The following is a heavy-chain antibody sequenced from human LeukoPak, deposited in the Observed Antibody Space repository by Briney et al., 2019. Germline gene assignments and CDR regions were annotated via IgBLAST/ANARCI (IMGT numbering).Heavy chain of an antibody. D-gene: IGHD3-16*01. J-gene: IGHJ5*02. CDR3: AKSLSWANWFDP. V-gene: IGHV3-23*01. Sequence: PGGSLRLSCATSGFTFSSYAMSWVRQAPGKGLEWVSAISGSGGSTYYADSVKGRFTISRDNSKNTLYLQMNSLRAEDTAVYYCAKSLSWANWFDPWGQGTLVTVSS. CDR1: GFTFSSYA. CDR2: ISGSGGST.